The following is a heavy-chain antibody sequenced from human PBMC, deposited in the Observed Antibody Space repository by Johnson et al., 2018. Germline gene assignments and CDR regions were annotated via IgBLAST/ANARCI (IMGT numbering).Heavy chain of an antibody. V-gene: IGHV3-23*04. CDR1: RFSFSSHA. Sequence: VQLVQSGGGLVQPGGSLRLSCAASRFSFSSHAMSWVRQAPGKGLEWVSIFTGSAGRTYFADSMKGRFTISRDNSKNPPYLQMNSLRAGDTAICDCAKGRRYVDYCPGDYGLDVWGQGTQVTVSS. CDR3: AKGRRYVDYCPGDYGLDV. CDR2: FTGSAGRT. D-gene: IGHD4-17*01. J-gene: IGHJ6*02.